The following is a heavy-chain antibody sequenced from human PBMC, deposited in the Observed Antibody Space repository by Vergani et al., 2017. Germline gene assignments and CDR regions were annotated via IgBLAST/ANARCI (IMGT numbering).Heavy chain of an antibody. Sequence: QVQLQESGPGLVKPSQTLSLTCTVSGGSISSGDYYWGWIRQPPGKGLEWIGYIYYSGSTYYNPSLESRLTISLDTSENHLSLTLTSVTAADTAVYYCATHTHYYMDVWGKGATVTVS. CDR1: GGSISSGDYY. CDR3: ATHTHYYMDV. J-gene: IGHJ6*03. CDR2: IYYSGST. V-gene: IGHV4-30-4*01.